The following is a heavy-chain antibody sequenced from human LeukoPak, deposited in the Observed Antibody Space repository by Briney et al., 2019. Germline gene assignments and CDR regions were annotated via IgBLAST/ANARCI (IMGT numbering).Heavy chain of an antibody. Sequence: PSETLSLTCTVSGGSISLCYWSWLRQPPAKGLEGIGYFYDTRSPKYNPSLERRVTISVDMSTNQLSLNLTSVTAADTAVYYCARGRGSLTYWGQGTLATVPS. D-gene: IGHD3-10*01. V-gene: IGHV4-59*01. CDR2: FYDTRSP. CDR1: GGSISLCY. J-gene: IGHJ4*02. CDR3: ARGRGSLTY.